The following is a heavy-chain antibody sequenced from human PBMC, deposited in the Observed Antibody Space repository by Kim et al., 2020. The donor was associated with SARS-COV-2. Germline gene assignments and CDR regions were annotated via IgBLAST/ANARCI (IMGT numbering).Heavy chain of an antibody. CDR1: GGSISSSNW. V-gene: IGHV4-4*02. Sequence: SETLSLTCAVSGGSISSSNWWSWVRQPPGKGLEWIGEIYHSGSTNYNPSLKSRVTISVDKSKNQFSLKLSSVTAADTAVYYCANIQSGGLYYGMDVWGQGTTVTVSS. CDR3: ANIQSGGLYYGMDV. D-gene: IGHD3-3*01. J-gene: IGHJ6*02. CDR2: IYHSGST.